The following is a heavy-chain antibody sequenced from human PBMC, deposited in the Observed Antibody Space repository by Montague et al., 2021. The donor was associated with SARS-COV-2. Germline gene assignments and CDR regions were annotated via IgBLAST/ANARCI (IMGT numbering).Heavy chain of an antibody. CDR3: ARGFRSVVPAVLGVAFYYYFGMDV. CDR2: INHSGST. CDR1: GGSFSGYY. Sequence: SETLSLTCAVYGGSFSGYYCCWIRQPPGKGLEWIGEINHSGSTNXNTSLKSRVTISVGTSKNQFSLKLSSVTAADTAVYFCARGFRSVVPAVLGVAFYYYFGMDVWGQGTTVTVSS. D-gene: IGHD2-2*01. J-gene: IGHJ6*02. V-gene: IGHV4-34*01.